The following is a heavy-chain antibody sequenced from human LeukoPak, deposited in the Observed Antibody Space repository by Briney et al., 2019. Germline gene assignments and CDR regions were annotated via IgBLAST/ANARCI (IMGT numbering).Heavy chain of an antibody. CDR1: DDSISSHH. CDR2: MYHSGIT. D-gene: IGHD3-10*01. Sequence: SETLSLTFSVSDDSISSHHWSWIRQPPGKGLEWIAYMYHSGITNYNPSLKSRVTISVETSRRRFSLNLNSVTAADTAVYYCARSLPSITSGYFDYWGQGILVTVSS. V-gene: IGHV4-59*08. CDR3: ARSLPSITSGYFDY. J-gene: IGHJ4*02.